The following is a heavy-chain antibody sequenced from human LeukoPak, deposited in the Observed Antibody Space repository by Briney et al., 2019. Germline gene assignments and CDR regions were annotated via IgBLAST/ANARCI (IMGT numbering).Heavy chain of an antibody. CDR2: ISGRGGST. D-gene: IGHD4-23*01. CDR3: AKRGPRPGRWSDAFNI. CDR1: VFTFSSYG. Sequence: GGSLRLSCAASVFTFSSYGMSWVRQAPGGGLEWISAISGRGGSTYYADSVRRRFTISRDNSKNTLYLQINSLRADATTVYYCAKRGPRPGRWSDAFNIWGQGTMVTVSS. J-gene: IGHJ3*02. V-gene: IGHV3-23*01.